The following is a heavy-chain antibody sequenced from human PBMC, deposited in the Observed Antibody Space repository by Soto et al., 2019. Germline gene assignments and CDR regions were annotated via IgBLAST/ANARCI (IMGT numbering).Heavy chain of an antibody. CDR3: AKIWEYSSPWGGY. J-gene: IGHJ4*02. Sequence: PGGSLRLSCAASGFTFSSYAMSWVRQAPGKGVEWVSAISGSGGSTYYADSVKGRFTISRDNSKNTLYLQMNSLRAQDTAVYYWAKIWEYSSPWGGYWGQGTLVTVSS. D-gene: IGHD6-6*01. CDR1: GFTFSSYA. V-gene: IGHV3-23*01. CDR2: ISGSGGST.